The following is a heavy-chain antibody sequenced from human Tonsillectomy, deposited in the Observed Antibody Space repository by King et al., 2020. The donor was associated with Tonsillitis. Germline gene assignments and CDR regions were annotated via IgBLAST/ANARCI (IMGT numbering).Heavy chain of an antibody. CDR2: IKQDASEG. D-gene: IGHD4-17*01. CDR1: GFTFSTYW. J-gene: IGHJ5*02. V-gene: IGHV3-7*01. CDR3: SGRAYGDYDVS. Sequence: VQLVESGGGLVQPGGSLRLSCAASGFTFSTYWMSWVRQAPGQGLEWVATIKQDASEGYYVDSVKGRFTISRDNARSSLFLQMDSLRAEDTAVYFCSGRAYGDYDVSWGPGTLVTVSS.